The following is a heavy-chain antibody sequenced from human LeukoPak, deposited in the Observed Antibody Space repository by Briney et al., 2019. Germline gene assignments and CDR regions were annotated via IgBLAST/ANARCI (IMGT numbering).Heavy chain of an antibody. Sequence: GGSLRLSCAASGFTFSSYAMHWVRQAPGKGLEWVAVISYDGSNKYYADSVKGRFTISRDNSKNTLYLQMNSLRAEDTAVYSCAKERHYYDSSGNYFDCWGQGTLVTVSS. CDR1: GFTFSSYA. J-gene: IGHJ4*02. CDR3: AKERHYYDSSGNYFDC. D-gene: IGHD3-22*01. CDR2: ISYDGSNK. V-gene: IGHV3-30*04.